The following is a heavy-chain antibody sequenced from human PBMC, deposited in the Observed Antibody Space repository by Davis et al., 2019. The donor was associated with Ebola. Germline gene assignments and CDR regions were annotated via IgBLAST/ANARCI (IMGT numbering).Heavy chain of an antibody. J-gene: IGHJ1*01. Sequence: PGGSLRLSCAASGFTFSGYAMSWVRPAPGKGLEWVSGISNSGDSTYYAASVTGRSTISRDNSNNTLYLQMNSLRAEDMAIYYCAKSPFGDYCLVSEFFHYWGQGTLVTVSS. CDR3: AKSPFGDYCLVSEFFHY. CDR1: GFTFSGYA. CDR2: ISNSGDST. V-gene: IGHV3-23*01. D-gene: IGHD4-17*01.